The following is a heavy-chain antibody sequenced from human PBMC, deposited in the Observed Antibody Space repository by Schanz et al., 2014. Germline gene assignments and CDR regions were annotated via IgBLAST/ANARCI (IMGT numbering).Heavy chain of an antibody. CDR2: INAGNGNT. Sequence: SCKASGYTFISYAMHWVRQAPGQRLEWMGWINAGNGNTKYSQKFQGRVTITRNTSASTAYMELSSLRSQDMPVYSCARGSSGWMFEYWSKGTLVNVS. CDR1: GYTFISYA. CDR3: ARGSSGWMFEY. J-gene: IGHJ4*02. V-gene: IGHV1-3*01. D-gene: IGHD6-19*01.